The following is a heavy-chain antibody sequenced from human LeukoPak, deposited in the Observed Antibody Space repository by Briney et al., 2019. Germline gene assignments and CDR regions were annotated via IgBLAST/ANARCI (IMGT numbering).Heavy chain of an antibody. CDR2: IYHNGTH. CDR1: VGSISSGNW. V-gene: IGHV4-4*02. J-gene: IGHJ4*02. Sequence: PSGTLSLTCAVSVGSISSGNWWTWVRQSPGKGLEWIGEIYHNGTHNYNPSLKSRVTISVDTSNNQFSLKLTSVTAADTAVYYCARDRIVAARTYYIDYWGQGTLVTVSS. CDR3: ARDRIVAARTYYIDY. D-gene: IGHD6-25*01.